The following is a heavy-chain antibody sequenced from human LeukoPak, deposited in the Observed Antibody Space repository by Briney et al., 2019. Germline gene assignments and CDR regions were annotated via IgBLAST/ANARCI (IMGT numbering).Heavy chain of an antibody. Sequence: GGSLRLSCAASGFTFSSYGMSWVRQAPGKGLEWVSGSSGSGGNTYYADSVKGRFTISRDNSKNTLYLQMNSVRAEDTAVYYCAKAVSGSYEWGDYWGQGTLVTVSS. D-gene: IGHD1-26*01. CDR2: SSGSGGNT. CDR3: AKAVSGSYEWGDY. CDR1: GFTFSSYG. J-gene: IGHJ4*02. V-gene: IGHV3-23*01.